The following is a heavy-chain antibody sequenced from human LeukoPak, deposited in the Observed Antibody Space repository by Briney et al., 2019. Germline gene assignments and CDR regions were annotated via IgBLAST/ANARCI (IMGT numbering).Heavy chain of an antibody. Sequence: GGSLRLSCAASGFTFNRYWMHWVRQAPGKGLVWVSRISPDGNSATYADSVKGRFTISRDNAKNTLYLQMNSLRAEDSAVYYCVSLDGVYYYHMDVWGQGTTVTVSS. J-gene: IGHJ6*02. CDR1: GFTFNRYW. D-gene: IGHD3/OR15-3a*01. CDR3: VSLDGVYYYHMDV. CDR2: ISPDGNSA. V-gene: IGHV3-74*03.